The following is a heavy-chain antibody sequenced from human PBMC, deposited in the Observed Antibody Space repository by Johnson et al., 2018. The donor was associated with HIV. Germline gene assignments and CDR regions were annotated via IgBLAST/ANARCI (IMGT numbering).Heavy chain of an antibody. D-gene: IGHD3-22*01. CDR1: GFTFSSYA. J-gene: IGHJ3*02. CDR3: ARDGPYYDSSGYYYGTVFYAFDI. CDR2: IWYDGSNK. Sequence: QVQLVESGGGVVQPGRSLKLSCAASGFTFSSYAMHWVRQAPGKGLEWVAVIWYDGSNKYYADSVKGRFTISSDNSKNTLYLQMNSLRAEDTAVYYCARDGPYYDSSGYYYGTVFYAFDIWGQGTMVTVSS. V-gene: IGHV3-33*08.